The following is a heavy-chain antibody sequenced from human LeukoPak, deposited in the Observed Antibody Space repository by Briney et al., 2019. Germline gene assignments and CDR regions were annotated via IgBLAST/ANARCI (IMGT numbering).Heavy chain of an antibody. D-gene: IGHD3-10*01. CDR1: GFTFNNYA. V-gene: IGHV3-23*01. Sequence: GGSLRLSCVASGFTFNNYAMSWVRQAPGQGLEWVSAISSGGSTSYADSAKGRFTISRDNSQDTLSLQMNSLRAEDTAVYYCAREGDGSGSSYYYYYGMDVWGQGTTVTVSS. J-gene: IGHJ6*02. CDR3: AREGDGSGSSYYYYYGMDV. CDR2: ISSGGST.